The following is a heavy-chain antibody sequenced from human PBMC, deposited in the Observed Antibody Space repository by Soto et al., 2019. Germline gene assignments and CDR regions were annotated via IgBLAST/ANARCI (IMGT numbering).Heavy chain of an antibody. J-gene: IGHJ4*02. V-gene: IGHV1-69*01. D-gene: IGHD6-6*01. CDR3: ARAGAARPHSGTTYFDY. CDR2: IIPIFGTA. Sequence: QVQLVQSGAEVKKPGSSVKVSCKASGGTFSSYAISWVRQAPGQGLEWMGGIIPIFGTANDAQKFQGRFTITADEPTSTAYMELSSLRSEDTAVYYCARAGAARPHSGTTYFDYWGQGTLVTVSS. CDR1: GGTFSSYA.